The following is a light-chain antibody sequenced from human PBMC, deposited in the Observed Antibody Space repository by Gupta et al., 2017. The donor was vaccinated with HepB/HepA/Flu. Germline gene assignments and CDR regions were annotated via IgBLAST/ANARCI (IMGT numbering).Light chain of an antibody. CDR2: YVS. J-gene: IGKJ1*01. V-gene: IGKV2-30*01. CDR3: RQCRHWPWT. CDR1: QSLQDSDGNTF. Sequence: DVVMTQSPLSLPVTLGQPASISCRSSQSLQDSDGNTFLIWFQQRPGQSPRRLIYYVSNRDSGVPDRFSGSGSGTDFTLRISRVEAEDVGVYYCRQCRHWPWTFGQGTKVEIK.